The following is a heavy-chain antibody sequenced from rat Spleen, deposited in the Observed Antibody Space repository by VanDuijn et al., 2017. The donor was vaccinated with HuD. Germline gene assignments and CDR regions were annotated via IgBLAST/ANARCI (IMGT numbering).Heavy chain of an antibody. CDR2: IWGNGNT. CDR1: GFSLTSYN. V-gene: IGHV2-41*01. D-gene: IGHD1-12*03. J-gene: IGHJ3*01. CDR3: ARDWHYDGYSGWFAY. Sequence: QVQLKESGPGLVEPSQTLSLTCTVAGFSLTSYNVHWVRQPPGKGLEWMGLIWGNGNTNYNSALKSRLSISRDTSKSQVYFKMNSLQSEDTATYYCARDWHYDGYSGWFAYWGQGTLVTVSS.